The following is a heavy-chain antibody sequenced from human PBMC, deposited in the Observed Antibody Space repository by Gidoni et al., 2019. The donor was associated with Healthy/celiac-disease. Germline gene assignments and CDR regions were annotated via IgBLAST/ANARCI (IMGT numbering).Heavy chain of an antibody. D-gene: IGHD3-3*01. Sequence: QVQLVQSGAEVKKPGSSVKVSCKASGGTFIIYAISWVRQAPGQGLEWMGGIIPSFGTANYEQKFQGRGTITADESTSTAYMELSSLRSEDTAVYYCARVRPPGFWSGYADSAIDYWGQGTLVTVSS. CDR3: ARVRPPGFWSGYADSAIDY. CDR2: IIPSFGTA. V-gene: IGHV1-69*01. J-gene: IGHJ4*02. CDR1: GGTFIIYA.